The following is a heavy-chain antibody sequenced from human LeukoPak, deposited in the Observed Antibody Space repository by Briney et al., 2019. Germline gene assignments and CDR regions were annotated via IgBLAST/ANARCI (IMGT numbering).Heavy chain of an antibody. CDR3: ARDLWFGEYNWFDP. D-gene: IGHD3-10*01. Sequence: SQTLSPTCTVSGGSISSGGYFWSWVRQHPGKGLEWIGYISHSGSTYYNPSLKSRVTISLDTSKDRFSLRLSSVTAADTAVYYCARDLWFGEYNWFDPWGQGTLVTVSS. CDR1: GGSISSGGYF. V-gene: IGHV4-31*03. J-gene: IGHJ5*02. CDR2: ISHSGST.